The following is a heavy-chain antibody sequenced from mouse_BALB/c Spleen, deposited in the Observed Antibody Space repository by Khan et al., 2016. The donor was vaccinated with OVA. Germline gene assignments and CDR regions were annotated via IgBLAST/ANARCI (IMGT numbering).Heavy chain of an antibody. J-gene: IGHJ3*01. CDR1: GFNIKNYY. CDR3: ARDGYPPWFAY. D-gene: IGHD2-3*01. Sequence: VQLQQSGAELVRPGALVKLSCKASGFNIKNYYMHWVKQRPEQGLEWIGWIDPENGKTIYDPKFQGKASIMADTSSNTAYLQLSSLTSEDTAVYYCARDGYPPWFAYWGQGTLVTVSA. V-gene: IGHV14-1*02. CDR2: IDPENGKT.